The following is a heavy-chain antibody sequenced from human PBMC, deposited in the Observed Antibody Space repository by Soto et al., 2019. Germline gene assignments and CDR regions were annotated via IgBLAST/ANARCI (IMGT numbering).Heavy chain of an antibody. CDR1: GFFLSDYG. CDR2: TTYDGSSE. D-gene: IGHD1-26*01. CDR3: ARGGGLNQLLSGSDH. Sequence: QVQLVESGGGVGQSGGSLTLSCTVSGFFLSDYGMHWVRQAPGKGLEWVAATTYDGSSEDYSDSVKDRFTTSRDNSKNTVYLHMNRLRAEDKGLYYCARGGGLNQLLSGSDHWGQGPLVDVSS. J-gene: IGHJ4*02. V-gene: IGHV3-33*05.